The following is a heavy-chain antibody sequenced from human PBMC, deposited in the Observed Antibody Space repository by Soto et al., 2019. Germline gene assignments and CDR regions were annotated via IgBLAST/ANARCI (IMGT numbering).Heavy chain of an antibody. Sequence: QVQLVASGGGVVQPGRSLRLSCAASGFTFSSYGMHWVRQAPGTGLEWVAVISYDGSNKYYADSVKGLFTISRDNSKNTLYLQMNSLRAEDTAVYYCAKDFVGAVDSWGQGTLVTVSS. CDR1: GFTFSSYG. CDR3: AKDFVGAVDS. CDR2: ISYDGSNK. D-gene: IGHD1-26*01. V-gene: IGHV3-30*18. J-gene: IGHJ4*02.